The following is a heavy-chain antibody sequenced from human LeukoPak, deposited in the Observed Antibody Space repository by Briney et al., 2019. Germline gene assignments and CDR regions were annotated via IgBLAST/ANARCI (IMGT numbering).Heavy chain of an antibody. V-gene: IGHV4-59*01. Sequence: SETLSLTRTVAGGLISSYYRSWVRQPPGKGLEWLGYIAYSGSTNYNPSLKGLVTISVDTSKNQFSLKLSSVTAADTAVYYCATGSARYRYFDLWGRGALGTVCS. J-gene: IGHJ2*01. CDR1: GGLISSYY. D-gene: IGHD6-25*01. CDR3: ATGSARYRYFDL. CDR2: IAYSGST.